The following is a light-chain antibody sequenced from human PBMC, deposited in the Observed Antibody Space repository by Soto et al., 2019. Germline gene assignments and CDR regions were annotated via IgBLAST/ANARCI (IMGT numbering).Light chain of an antibody. Sequence: EIVLTQSPGTLSLSPGERATLSCRASQSVSSYLAWYQQKPGQAPRLLIYGVSSRATGIPDRFSGSGSGTDFTLTISRLEAEDFVMYYCQQYGSSPITFGQGTRLEIK. V-gene: IGKV3-20*01. CDR1: QSVSSY. CDR3: QQYGSSPIT. CDR2: GVS. J-gene: IGKJ5*01.